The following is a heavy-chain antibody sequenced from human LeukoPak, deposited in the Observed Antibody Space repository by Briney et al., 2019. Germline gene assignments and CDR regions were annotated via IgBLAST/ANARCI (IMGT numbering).Heavy chain of an antibody. CDR2: ISGSGGNT. V-gene: IGHV3-23*01. D-gene: IGHD2-15*01. CDR1: GFTFSSYA. CDR3: AKVSSGYCSGGSCYSDY. Sequence: PGGSLRLSCAASGFTFSSYAMSWVRQAPGMGLEWVSAISGSGGNTYYADSVKGRFTISRDNSKNTLYLQMSSLRAEETAVYYCAKVSSGYCSGGSCYSDYWGQGTLVTVSS. J-gene: IGHJ4*02.